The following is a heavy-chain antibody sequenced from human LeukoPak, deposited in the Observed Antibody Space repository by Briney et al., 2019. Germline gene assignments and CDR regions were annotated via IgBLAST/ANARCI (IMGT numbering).Heavy chain of an antibody. D-gene: IGHD2-2*01. Sequence: GSLRLSCAASGFTFSSYSMNWVRQAPGKGLEWVSYISSSSSTIYYADSVKGRFTISRDNAKNSLYLQMNSLRAEDTAVYYCARGVGYCSSTSCYVSHFDYWGQGTLVTVSS. CDR3: ARGVGYCSSTSCYVSHFDY. J-gene: IGHJ4*02. V-gene: IGHV3-48*04. CDR1: GFTFSSYS. CDR2: ISSSSSTI.